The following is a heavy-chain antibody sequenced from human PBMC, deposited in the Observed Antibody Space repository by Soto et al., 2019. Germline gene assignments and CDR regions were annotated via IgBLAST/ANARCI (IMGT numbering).Heavy chain of an antibody. CDR3: AKDRFYYDSSAYYYDAFDI. D-gene: IGHD3-22*01. Sequence: GGSLRLSCAASGFTFSSYAMSWVRQAPGKGLEWVSAISGSGGSTYYADSVKGRFTISRDNSKNTLYLQMSSLRAEDTALYYCAKDRFYYDSSAYYYDAFDIWGQGTMVTVSS. J-gene: IGHJ3*02. V-gene: IGHV3-23*01. CDR2: ISGSGGST. CDR1: GFTFSSYA.